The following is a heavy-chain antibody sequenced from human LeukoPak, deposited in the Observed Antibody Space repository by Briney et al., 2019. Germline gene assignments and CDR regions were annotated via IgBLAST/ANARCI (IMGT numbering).Heavy chain of an antibody. CDR3: ARFPGRIFGAAQGVYFDY. V-gene: IGHV5-51*01. Sequence: GESLKISCKGSGYSFTSYWIGWVRQMPGKGLEWMGIIYPGDSDTRYSPSFQGQVTISADKSISTAYLQWSSLKASDTAMYCCARFPGRIFGAAQGVYFDYWGQGTLVTVSS. CDR2: IYPGDSDT. J-gene: IGHJ4*02. CDR1: GYSFTSYW. D-gene: IGHD3-3*01.